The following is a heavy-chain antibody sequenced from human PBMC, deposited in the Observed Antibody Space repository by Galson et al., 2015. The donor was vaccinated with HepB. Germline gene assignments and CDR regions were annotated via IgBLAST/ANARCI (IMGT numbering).Heavy chain of an antibody. V-gene: IGHV3-33*06. CDR3: VKFPAADGFST. CDR2: IWYDGTEK. J-gene: IGHJ5*02. Sequence: SLRLSCAASGFTFSNYGMHWVRQAPGKGLEWVAVIWYDGTEKYYADSVKGRFTISRDNSRSTLFLQMNNLRAEDTAVYYCVKFPAADGFSTWGQGTLVTVSS. CDR1: GFTFSNYG. D-gene: IGHD6-13*01.